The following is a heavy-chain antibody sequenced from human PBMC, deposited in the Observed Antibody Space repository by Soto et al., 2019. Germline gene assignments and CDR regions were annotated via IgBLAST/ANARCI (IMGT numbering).Heavy chain of an antibody. CDR3: AKDLLGYCSSTSCYDWFDP. Sequence: GGSLRLSCAASGLTFSSYAMSWVRQAPGKGLEWVSAISGSGGSTYYADSVKGRFTISRDNSKNTLYLQMNSLRAEDTAVYYCAKDLLGYCSSTSCYDWFDPWGQGTLVTV. CDR2: ISGSGGST. V-gene: IGHV3-23*01. CDR1: GLTFSSYA. D-gene: IGHD2-2*01. J-gene: IGHJ5*02.